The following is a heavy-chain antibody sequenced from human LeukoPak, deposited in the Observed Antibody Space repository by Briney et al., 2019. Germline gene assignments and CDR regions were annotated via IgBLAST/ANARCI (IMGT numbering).Heavy chain of an antibody. D-gene: IGHD3-22*01. V-gene: IGHV1-18*01. CDR1: GYTFTSYG. Sequence: ASVKVSCKASGYTFTSYGISWVRQAPGQGLEWMGWISAYNGNTNNAQKLQGRVTMTTDTSTSTAYMELSSLRSEDTAVYYCATQRDSSGFRQDYWGQGTLVTVSS. CDR3: ATQRDSSGFRQDY. J-gene: IGHJ4*02. CDR2: ISAYNGNT.